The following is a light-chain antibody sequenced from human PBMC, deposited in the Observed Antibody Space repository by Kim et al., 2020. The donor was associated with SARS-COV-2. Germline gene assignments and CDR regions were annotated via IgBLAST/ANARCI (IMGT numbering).Light chain of an antibody. CDR3: QAWDSITVV. CDR2: QDS. CDR1: KLGDKY. J-gene: IGLJ2*01. V-gene: IGLV3-1*01. Sequence: VCTGQTASITCSGDKLGDKYACWYQQEPGQSLVLVISQDSKRPSGIPGRFSSSNAGNTATLTISGTQAMDEADYYCQAWDSITVVFGGGTQLTVL.